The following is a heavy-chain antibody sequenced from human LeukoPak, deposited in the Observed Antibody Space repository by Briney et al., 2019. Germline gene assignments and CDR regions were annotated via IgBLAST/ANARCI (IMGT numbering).Heavy chain of an antibody. J-gene: IGHJ4*02. D-gene: IGHD3-10*01. V-gene: IGHV4-30-2*01. CDR3: ARGRSTMVRGVYPRWVDY. Sequence: SSQTLSLTCTVSGGAISSGGYYWSWIRQPPGKGLEWIGEINHSGSTNYNPSLKSRVTISVDTSKNQFSLKLSSVTAADTAVYYCARGRSTMVRGVYPRWVDYWGQGTLVTVSS. CDR2: INHSGST. CDR1: GGAISSGGYY.